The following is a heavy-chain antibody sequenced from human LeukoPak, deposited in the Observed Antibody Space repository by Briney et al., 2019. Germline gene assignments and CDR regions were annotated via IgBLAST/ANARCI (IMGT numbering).Heavy chain of an antibody. CDR2: ISSSSGTI. Sequence: GGSLRLSCAASGFTFTMFSMNWLRQAPGKGLEWVSSISSSSGTIYYADSVKGRFTISRDNAKNSLYLQVNSLRAEDTAVYYCARDSSYTTVVTYDAFDMWGQGTMVTVSS. CDR1: GFTFTMFS. V-gene: IGHV3-48*01. J-gene: IGHJ3*02. D-gene: IGHD4-23*01. CDR3: ARDSSYTTVVTYDAFDM.